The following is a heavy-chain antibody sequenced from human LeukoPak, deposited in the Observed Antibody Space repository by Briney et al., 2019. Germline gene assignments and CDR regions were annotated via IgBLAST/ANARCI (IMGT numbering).Heavy chain of an antibody. CDR3: AKHRGQYSLWFGGLDY. CDR1: GFTFSSYA. Sequence: GGSLRLSCAASGFTFSSYAMSWVRQAPGKGLEWVSAISGSGGSTYYADSVKGRFTISRDNSKNTLYLQMNSLRAEDTAVYYCAKHRGQYSLWFGGLDYWGQGTLVTVSS. CDR2: ISGSGGST. D-gene: IGHD3-10*01. J-gene: IGHJ4*02. V-gene: IGHV3-23*01.